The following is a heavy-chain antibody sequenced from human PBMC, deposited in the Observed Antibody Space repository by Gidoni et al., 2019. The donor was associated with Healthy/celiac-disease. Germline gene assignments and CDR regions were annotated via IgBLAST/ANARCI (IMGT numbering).Heavy chain of an antibody. Sequence: EVQLVESGGGLIQPGGSLRLSCAASGFTVSSNYMSWVRQAPGKGLEWFSVIDSGGSTYYADSVKGRFTISRDNSKNTMSLQMNSLRAEDTAVYYCARLTGYSSGWPYYFDYWGQGTLVTVSS. V-gene: IGHV3-53*01. CDR2: IDSGGST. J-gene: IGHJ4*02. D-gene: IGHD6-19*01. CDR1: GFTVSSNY. CDR3: ARLTGYSSGWPYYFDY.